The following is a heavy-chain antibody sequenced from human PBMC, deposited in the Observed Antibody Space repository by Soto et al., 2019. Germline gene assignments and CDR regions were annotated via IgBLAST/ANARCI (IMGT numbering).Heavy chain of an antibody. CDR1: GFTVSRNY. CDR3: ARGPHYSNLDY. J-gene: IGHJ4*02. V-gene: IGHV3-53*01. CDR2: TYSGGST. D-gene: IGHD4-4*01. Sequence: GGSLRLSCTASGFTVSRNYMSWVRQAPGKGLEWVSVTYSGGSTYYADSVKGRFTISRDNSKNTLYLQMNSLRAEDTAVYYCARGPHYSNLDYWGQGTLVTVSS.